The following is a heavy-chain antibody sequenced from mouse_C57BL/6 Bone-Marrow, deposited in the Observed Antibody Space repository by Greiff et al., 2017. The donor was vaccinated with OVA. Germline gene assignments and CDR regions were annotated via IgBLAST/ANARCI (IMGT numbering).Heavy chain of an antibody. V-gene: IGHV7-3*01. J-gene: IGHJ2*01. D-gene: IGHD2-5*01. CDR2: IRNKANGYTT. CDR1: GFTFTDYY. Sequence: EVKVVESGGGLVQPGGSLSLSCAASGFTFTDYYMSWVRQPPGKALEWLGFIRNKANGYTTEYSASVKVPFTISRDNSQSILYLQMNALGAEDSATDNCARSYLSYSNYVGYWGQGTTLTVSS. CDR3: ARSYLSYSNYVGY.